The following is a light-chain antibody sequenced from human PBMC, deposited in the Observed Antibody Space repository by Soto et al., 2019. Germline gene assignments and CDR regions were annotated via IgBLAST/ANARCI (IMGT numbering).Light chain of an antibody. J-gene: IGKJ4*01. CDR3: QQRSNWPLT. V-gene: IGKV3-11*01. CDR2: DAS. Sequence: EIVLTQSPATLSLSPGERATLSCRASQSVSSYLVWYQQKPGQAPRLLIYDASNRATGIPDRFSGSRSGTDFTLTISSLEPEDFVLYYCQQRSNWPLTFGGGTKVEIK. CDR1: QSVSSY.